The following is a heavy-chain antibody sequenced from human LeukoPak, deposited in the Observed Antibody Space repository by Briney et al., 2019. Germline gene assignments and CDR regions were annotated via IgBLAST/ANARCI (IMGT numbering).Heavy chain of an antibody. CDR3: ARGSSITMVRGLRYYFDY. CDR2: INHSGST. D-gene: IGHD3-10*01. CDR1: GGSFSGYH. V-gene: IGHV4-34*01. J-gene: IGHJ4*02. Sequence: SETLSLTCAVYGGSFSGYHWSWIRQPPGKGLEWIGEINHSGSTNYNPSLKSRVTISVDTSKNQFSLKLSSVTAADTAVYYCARGSSITMVRGLRYYFDYWGQGTLVTVSS.